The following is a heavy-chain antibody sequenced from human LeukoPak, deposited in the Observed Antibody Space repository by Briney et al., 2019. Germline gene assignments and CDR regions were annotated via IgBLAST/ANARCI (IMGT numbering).Heavy chain of an antibody. CDR1: GFDLSTYE. V-gene: IGHV3-48*03. Sequence: PGGSLRLSCAASGFDLSTYEMNWVRQAPGKGLEWIADITISGHTKNYADSVKGPFTISRDNARTSLYLQMNSLRAEDTGVYYCARGDPHADLWGQGTLVTVSS. CDR2: ITISGHTK. CDR3: ARGDPHADL. J-gene: IGHJ5*02.